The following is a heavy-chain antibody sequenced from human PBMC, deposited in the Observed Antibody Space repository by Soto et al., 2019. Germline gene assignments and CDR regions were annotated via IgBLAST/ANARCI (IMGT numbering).Heavy chain of an antibody. CDR3: AKDIGGLWRHSSSWYAHFGY. CDR2: ISWDGGST. J-gene: IGHJ4*02. D-gene: IGHD6-13*01. CDR1: GFTFDDYT. V-gene: IGHV3-43*01. Sequence: HPGGSLRLSCAASGFTFDDYTMHWVRQAPGKGLEWVSLISWDGGSTYYADSVKGRFTISRDNSKNSLYLQMNSLSTEDTALYYCAKDIGGLWRHSSSWYAHFGYWGQGTLVTVSS.